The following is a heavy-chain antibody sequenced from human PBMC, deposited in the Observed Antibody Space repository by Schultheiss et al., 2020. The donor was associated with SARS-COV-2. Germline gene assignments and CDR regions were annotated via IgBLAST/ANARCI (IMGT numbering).Heavy chain of an antibody. CDR3: ARRIGGTKDY. CDR1: DFTFNTYW. CDR2: IDPDGSTI. J-gene: IGHJ4*02. V-gene: IGHV3-74*01. Sequence: GGSLRLSCAASDFTFNTYWMHWVRQVPGKGLVWVSRIDPDGSTIDYADSVKGRFTISRDNAKNSLYLQMNSLRAEDTAIYYCARRIGGTKDYWGQGTLVTVSS. D-gene: IGHD1-14*01.